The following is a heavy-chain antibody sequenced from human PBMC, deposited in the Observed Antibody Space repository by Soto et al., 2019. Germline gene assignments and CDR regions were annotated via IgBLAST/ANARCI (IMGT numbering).Heavy chain of an antibody. V-gene: IGHV3-23*01. J-gene: IGHJ5*02. CDR2: ISGSGDST. D-gene: IGHD3-3*01. Sequence: EVQLLESGGGLVQPGGSLRLSCAASGFTFSSYAMNWVRQAPGKGLEWISAISGSGDSTHYADSVQGRFTISRDNSKNTLYLQINSLRAEDTAFYYCAKERGDDEFWSGSWGWFDPWGQGTLVTVSS. CDR3: AKERGDDEFWSGSWGWFDP. CDR1: GFTFSSYA.